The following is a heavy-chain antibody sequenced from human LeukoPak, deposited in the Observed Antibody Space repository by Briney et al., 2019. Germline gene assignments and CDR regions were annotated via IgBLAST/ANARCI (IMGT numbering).Heavy chain of an antibody. CDR3: ARAPYYYGSGSYYTDYYYYMDV. J-gene: IGHJ6*03. V-gene: IGHV4-59*01. Sequence: SETLSLTCTVSGGSISSYYWSWIRQPPGKGLEWIGYIYYSGSTNYNPSLKSRVTISVDTSKNQFSLKLSSVTAADTAVYYCARAPYYYGSGSYYTDYYYYMDVWGKGTTVTVSS. CDR2: IYYSGST. CDR1: GGSISSYY. D-gene: IGHD3-10*01.